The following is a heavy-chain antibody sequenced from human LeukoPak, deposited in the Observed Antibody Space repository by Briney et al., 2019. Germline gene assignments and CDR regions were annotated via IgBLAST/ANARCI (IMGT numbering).Heavy chain of an antibody. J-gene: IGHJ6*04. CDR1: GGTFSSYA. CDR3: ASSTVTPGYYYYGMDV. V-gene: IGHV1-69*01. CDR2: IIPIFGTA. D-gene: IGHD4-17*01. Sequence: SVKVSCKASGGTFSSYAISWVRQAPGQGLEWMGGIIPIFGTANYAQKFQGGVTITADESTSTAYMELSSLRSEDTAVYYCASSTVTPGYYYYGMDVWGKGTTVTVSS.